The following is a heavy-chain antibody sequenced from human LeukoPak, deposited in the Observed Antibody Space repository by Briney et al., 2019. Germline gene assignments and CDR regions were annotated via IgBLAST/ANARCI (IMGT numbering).Heavy chain of an antibody. V-gene: IGHV3-21*01. CDR1: GFTFSIYS. Sequence: GGSLRLSCAASGFTFSIYSINWVRQAPGEGLGWVSSIIISSSYIYYADSVKGRLTISRDNAKNSLYLQMNSLRAEDTAVYYCARTFGTGRSNWFDPWGQGTLVTVSS. CDR2: IIISSSYI. D-gene: IGHD3-16*01. CDR3: ARTFGTGRSNWFDP. J-gene: IGHJ5*02.